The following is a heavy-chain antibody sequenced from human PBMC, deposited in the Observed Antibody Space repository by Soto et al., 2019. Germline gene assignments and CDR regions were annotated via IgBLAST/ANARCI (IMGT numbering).Heavy chain of an antibody. D-gene: IGHD2-2*01. V-gene: IGHV4-30-4*01. CDR2: IYYSGRT. CDR1: GDSIFGGDYY. Sequence: SETLSLTCTVSGDSIFGGDYYWGWIRQAPGKGLQWVGSIYYSGRTYYNPSLECRIAMTVDTSQNQFSLKLSSVTAADTALYYCARCSLVVVPAPGFDPWGRGTLVTVSS. J-gene: IGHJ5*02. CDR3: ARCSLVVVPAPGFDP.